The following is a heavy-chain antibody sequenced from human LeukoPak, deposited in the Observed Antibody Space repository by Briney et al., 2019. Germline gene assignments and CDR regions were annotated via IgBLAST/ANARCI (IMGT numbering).Heavy chain of an antibody. CDR1: GFTFSSYA. CDR3: AKGPWFGELLSFDY. V-gene: IGHV3-23*01. Sequence: TGGSLRLSCAASGFTFSSYAMSWVRQAPGKGLEWVSAISGSGGSTYYADSVKGRFTISRDNSKNTLYLQMNSLRAEDTAVYYCAKGPWFGELLSFDYWGQGTLVTVSS. J-gene: IGHJ4*02. CDR2: ISGSGGST. D-gene: IGHD3-10*01.